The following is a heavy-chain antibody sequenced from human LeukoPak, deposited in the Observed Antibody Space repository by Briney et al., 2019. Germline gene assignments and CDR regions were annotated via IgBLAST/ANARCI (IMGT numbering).Heavy chain of an antibody. CDR2: IIPILGIA. D-gene: IGHD3-16*01. CDR1: GCTFSSYA. Sequence: SVKVSCKASGCTFSSYAISWVRQAPGQGVEWMGRIIPILGIANYAQKFQGRVTITADKSTSTAYMELSSLRSEDTAVYYCAVPRLWGRGPFDYWGQGTLVTVSS. J-gene: IGHJ4*02. V-gene: IGHV1-69*04. CDR3: AVPRLWGRGPFDY.